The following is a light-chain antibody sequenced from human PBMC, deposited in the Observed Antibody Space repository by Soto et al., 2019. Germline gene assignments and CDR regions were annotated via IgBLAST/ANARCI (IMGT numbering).Light chain of an antibody. Sequence: EIVLTQSPGTLSLSPGERATLSCRASQSVSSYLAWYQQKPGQAPRLLIYDASNRATGIPARFSGSGSGTDFALTISSLEPEDFATYYCLQHNSYPLTFGQGTKVDIK. CDR3: LQHNSYPLT. CDR1: QSVSSY. V-gene: IGKV3-11*01. J-gene: IGKJ4*01. CDR2: DAS.